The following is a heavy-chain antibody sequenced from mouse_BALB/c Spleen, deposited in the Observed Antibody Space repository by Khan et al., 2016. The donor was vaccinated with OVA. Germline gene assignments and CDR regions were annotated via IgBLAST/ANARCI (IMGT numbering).Heavy chain of an antibody. Sequence: DLVKPGASVKLSCKASVYTFTSYWIYWIKQRPGEGLEWIGRLGPGSGSTYYNEMFKDKATLTVDTSSSTSYIQLSSLSSEDSAVYFCARSNYYGGSLYAMDYWGQGTSVTVSS. D-gene: IGHD1-1*01. V-gene: IGHV1S41*01. CDR3: ARSNYYGGSLYAMDY. CDR1: VYTFTSYW. J-gene: IGHJ4*01. CDR2: LGPGSGST.